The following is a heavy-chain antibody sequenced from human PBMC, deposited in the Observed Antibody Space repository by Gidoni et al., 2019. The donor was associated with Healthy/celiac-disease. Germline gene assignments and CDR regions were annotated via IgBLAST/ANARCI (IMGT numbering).Heavy chain of an antibody. CDR2: ISGSGGST. D-gene: IGHD4-17*01. CDR3: AKDLGDYGGFDY. J-gene: IGHJ4*02. V-gene: IGHV3-23*01. Sequence: AASGFTFSSYAMSWVRQAPGKGLEWVSAISGSGGSTYYADSVKGRFTISRYNSKNTLYLQMNSLRAEDTAVYYCAKDLGDYGGFDYWGQGTLVTVSS. CDR1: GFTFSSYA.